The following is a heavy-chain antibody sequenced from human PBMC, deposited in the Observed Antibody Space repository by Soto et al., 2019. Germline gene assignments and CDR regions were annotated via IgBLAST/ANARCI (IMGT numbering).Heavy chain of an antibody. J-gene: IGHJ4*02. Sequence: QIQLVESGGGVVQPGRSLRLSCAASGFAFRSYGMHWVRQVPGRGLDWLSGISYDKNTIHYAGSVRGRFTISRDNSKNTVYLDIKSLRPEDTAIYYCAKGGATAAVLDYWGQGTLVTVSP. CDR1: GFAFRSYG. CDR3: AKGGATAAVLDY. V-gene: IGHV3-30*18. CDR2: ISYDKNTI.